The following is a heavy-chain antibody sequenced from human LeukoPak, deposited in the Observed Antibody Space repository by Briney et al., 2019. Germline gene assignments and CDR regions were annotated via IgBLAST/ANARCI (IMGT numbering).Heavy chain of an antibody. D-gene: IGHD3-16*02. CDR1: GYSISSGYY. V-gene: IGHV4-38-2*02. CDR2: IYHSGST. J-gene: IGHJ5*02. CDR3: ARDGIYDYVWGSYRYNNWFDP. Sequence: SSETLSLTCTVSGYSISSGYYWGWIRQPPGKGLEWIGSIYHSGSTYYNPSLKSRVTISVDTSKNQFSLKLSSVTAADTAVYYCARDGIYDYVWGSYRYNNWFDPWGQGTLVTVSS.